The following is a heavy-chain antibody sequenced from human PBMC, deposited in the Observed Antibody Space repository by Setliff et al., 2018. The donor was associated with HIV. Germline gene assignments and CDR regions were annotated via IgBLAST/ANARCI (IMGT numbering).Heavy chain of an antibody. CDR3: ARDDRAVATIL. J-gene: IGHJ4*02. CDR1: GYTFTGYY. D-gene: IGHD5-12*01. V-gene: IGHV1-2*02. CDR2: INPDSGGA. Sequence: ASVKVSCKASGYTFTGYYMHWVRQAPGQGLEWMGWINPDSGGANYAQKFQGRVTMTRDTSISTAYMELSSLRSDDTAVYYCARDDRAVATILWGQGTLVTVSS.